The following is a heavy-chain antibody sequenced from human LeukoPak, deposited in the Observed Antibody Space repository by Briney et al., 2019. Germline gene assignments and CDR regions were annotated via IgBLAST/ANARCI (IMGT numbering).Heavy chain of an antibody. J-gene: IGHJ5*02. CDR1: GFTVSSNY. CDR3: ARGGSNVVDFWSGYWFDP. V-gene: IGHV3-53*01. D-gene: IGHD3-3*01. CDR2: IYSGGST. Sequence: RGSLRLSCAASGFTVSSNYMSWVRQAPGKGLEWVSVIYSGGSTYYADSVKGRFTISRDNSKNTLYLQMNSLRAEDTAVYYCARGGSNVVDFWSGYWFDPWGQGTLVTVSS.